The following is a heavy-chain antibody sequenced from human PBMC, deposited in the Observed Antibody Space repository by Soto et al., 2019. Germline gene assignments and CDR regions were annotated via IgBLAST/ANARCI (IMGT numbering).Heavy chain of an antibody. J-gene: IGHJ3*02. CDR3: ARAATGPSDAFDI. CDR1: GGSISSYY. CDR2: IYYSGST. V-gene: IGHV4-59*08. Sequence: SETLSLTCTVSGGSISSYYWSWIRQPPGKGLEWIGYIYYSGSTNYNPSLKSRVTISVDTSKNQFSLKLSSVTAADTAVYYCARAATGPSDAFDIWGQGTMVTVSS.